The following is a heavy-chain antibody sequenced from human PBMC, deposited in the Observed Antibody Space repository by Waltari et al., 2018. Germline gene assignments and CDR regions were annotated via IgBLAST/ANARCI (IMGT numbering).Heavy chain of an antibody. CDR1: GFTFSSYG. CDR2: IWYDGSNK. CDR3: AKLPIYYYDSSGYILDAFDI. D-gene: IGHD3-22*01. V-gene: IGHV3-33*06. Sequence: QVQLVESGGGVVQPGRSLRLSCAASGFTFSSYGMHWVRQAPGKGLGWVAVIWYDGSNKYYADSVKGRFTISRDNSKNTLYLQMNSLRAEDTAVYYCAKLPIYYYDSSGYILDAFDIWGQGTMVTVSS. J-gene: IGHJ3*02.